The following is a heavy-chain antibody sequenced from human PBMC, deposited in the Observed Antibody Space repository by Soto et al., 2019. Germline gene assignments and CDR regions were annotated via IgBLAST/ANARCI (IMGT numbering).Heavy chain of an antibody. J-gene: IGHJ4*02. CDR2: IYSGGST. V-gene: IGHV3-66*01. D-gene: IGHD6-19*01. Sequence: EVQLVESGGGLVQPGGSLRLSCAASGFTVSSNYMSWVRQAPGKGLEWVSVIYSGGSTYYADSVKGRFTISRDNSKNPLYLQMTSLRAEDTAVYYCARGLSSGWHSFDYWGQGTLVTVSS. CDR1: GFTVSSNY. CDR3: ARGLSSGWHSFDY.